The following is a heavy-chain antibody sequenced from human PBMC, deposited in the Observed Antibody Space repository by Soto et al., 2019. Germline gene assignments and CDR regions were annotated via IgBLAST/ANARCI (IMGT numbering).Heavy chain of an antibody. CDR3: AKNVDFWSWGMDV. V-gene: IGHV3-23*01. CDR2: ISSSGDGT. J-gene: IGHJ6*02. Sequence: PGGSLRLSCAASGFTFNSYAMTWVRQAPGKGLEWVSIISSSGDGTYYVDSVKGRFTISRGNSRNTLNLQMNSLRAEDTAVYYCAKNVDFWSWGMDVWGQGTIVTVSS. CDR1: GFTFNSYA. D-gene: IGHD3-3*01.